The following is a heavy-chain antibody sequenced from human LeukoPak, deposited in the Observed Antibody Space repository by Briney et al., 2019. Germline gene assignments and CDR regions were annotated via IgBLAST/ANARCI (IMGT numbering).Heavy chain of an antibody. CDR2: IYYSGST. V-gene: IGHV4-39*02. CDR1: GGSISGSSYY. Sequence: SETLSLTCTVSGGSISGSSYYWGWIRQPPGKGLEWIGNIYYSGSTYYNPSLKSRVTISVDTSKNQFSLKLSSVTAADTAVYYCARDYGEPSFGYWGQGTLVTVSS. CDR3: ARDYGEPSFGY. D-gene: IGHD4-17*01. J-gene: IGHJ4*02.